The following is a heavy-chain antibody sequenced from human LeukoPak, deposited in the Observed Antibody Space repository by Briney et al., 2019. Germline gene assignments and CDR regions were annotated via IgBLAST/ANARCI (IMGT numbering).Heavy chain of an antibody. V-gene: IGHV3-30*18. CDR1: GFTFSSYG. CDR2: ISYDGSNK. CDR3: AKEGIDSGQQQLNWFDP. Sequence: GRSLRLSCAASGFTFSSYGMHWVRQAPGKGLEWVAVISYDGSNKYYADSVKGRFTISRDNSKNTLYLQMNSLRAEDTAVYYCAKEGIDSGQQQLNWFDPWGQGTLVTVSS. D-gene: IGHD6-13*01. J-gene: IGHJ5*02.